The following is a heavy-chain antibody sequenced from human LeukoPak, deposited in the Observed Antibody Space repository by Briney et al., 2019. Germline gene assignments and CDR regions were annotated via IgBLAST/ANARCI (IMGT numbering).Heavy chain of an antibody. CDR2: ISKNGGNT. V-gene: IGHV3-64*01. J-gene: IGHJ6*03. D-gene: IGHD1-26*01. Sequence: GGSLRLSCAASGFTLSSYAMHWVRQAPGKGLEYVSAISKNGGNTYYANSVKGRFSISRDNSKDTLYHQMGSLRTEDMAVYYCARVGEGRYYQYYYMDVWGKGTTVTVSS. CDR1: GFTLSSYA. CDR3: ARVGEGRYYQYYYMDV.